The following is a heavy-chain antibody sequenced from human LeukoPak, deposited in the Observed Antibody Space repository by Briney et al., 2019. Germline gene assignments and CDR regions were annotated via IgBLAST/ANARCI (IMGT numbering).Heavy chain of an antibody. V-gene: IGHV3-23*01. Sequence: GGSLRLCCGASVFTLSSYAMYWVRQAPGTGVEWVSGYVWGCGRTYYADCERRRYRIHRDNSKHTVSEQKNSVSGDDTDVYYCARTTAGYSRGRYPGWPVDYRGQGTLVTVS. CDR3: ARTTAGYSRGRYPGWPVDY. CDR1: VFTLSSYA. J-gene: IGHJ4*02. CDR2: YVWGCGRT. D-gene: IGHD6-19*01.